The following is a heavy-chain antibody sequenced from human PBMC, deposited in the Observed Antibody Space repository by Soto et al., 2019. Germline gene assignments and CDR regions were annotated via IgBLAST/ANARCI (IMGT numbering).Heavy chain of an antibody. CDR3: ARGVVAAASEDY. D-gene: IGHD6-13*01. CDR1: GGSISSGGYY. J-gene: IGHJ4*02. Sequence: QVQLQESGPGLVKPSQTLSLTCTVSGGSISSGGYYWSWIRQRPGKGLEWIGYIYYSGSTYYNPSLKSRVTISVDTSKNQFSLNLSSVTAADTAVYYCARGVVAAASEDYWGQRTLVTVSS. V-gene: IGHV4-31*03. CDR2: IYYSGST.